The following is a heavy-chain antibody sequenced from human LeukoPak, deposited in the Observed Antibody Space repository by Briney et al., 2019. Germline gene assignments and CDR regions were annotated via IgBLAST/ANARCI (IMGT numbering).Heavy chain of an antibody. Sequence: SETLSLTCTVSGCSIGSYYWSWIRQPPGKGLEWIGYIYYSGSTNYNPSLKSRVTISLDTSKNQFSLKLSSVTAADTAVYYCARAGYIYGYYYYYMDVWGKGTTVTVSS. CDR3: ARAGYIYGYYYYYMDV. D-gene: IGHD5-18*01. V-gene: IGHV4-59*01. CDR2: IYYSGST. CDR1: GCSIGSYY. J-gene: IGHJ6*03.